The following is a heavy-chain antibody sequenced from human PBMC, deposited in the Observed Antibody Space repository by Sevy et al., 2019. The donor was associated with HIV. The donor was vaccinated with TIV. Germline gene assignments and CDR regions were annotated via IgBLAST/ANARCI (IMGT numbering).Heavy chain of an antibody. J-gene: IGHJ4*02. Sequence: SETLSLTCTVSGGSISRGGYYWSWIRQHPGKGLEWIGYIFYSGSTYYNPSLKSRVTISVDTSNNQFSLKLRSVTAAETAVYYCARDPVGATTGLSAFDSWGQGTLVTVSS. CDR3: ARDPVGATTGLSAFDS. CDR2: IFYSGST. CDR1: GGSISRGGYY. V-gene: IGHV4-31*03. D-gene: IGHD1-26*01.